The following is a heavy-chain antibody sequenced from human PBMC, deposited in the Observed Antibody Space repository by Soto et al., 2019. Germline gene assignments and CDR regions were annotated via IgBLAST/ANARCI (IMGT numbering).Heavy chain of an antibody. V-gene: IGHV4-31*03. CDR2: IYYSGST. D-gene: IGHD5-18*01. CDR1: GGSLSSGCYY. CDR3: ARVNTAMALDY. J-gene: IGHJ4*02. Sequence: TLSLPCTFSGGSLSSGCYYWSWIRQHPGKGLEWIGYIYYSGSTYYNPSLKSRVTISVDTSKNQFSLKLSSVTAADTAVYYCARVNTAMALDYWGQGTLVTVS.